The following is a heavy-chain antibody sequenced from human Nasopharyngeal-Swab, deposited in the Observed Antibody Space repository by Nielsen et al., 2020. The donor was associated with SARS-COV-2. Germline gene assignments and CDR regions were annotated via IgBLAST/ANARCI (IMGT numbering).Heavy chain of an antibody. V-gene: IGHV3-33*01. CDR2: IWYDGSNK. CDR1: GFTFSNYG. D-gene: IGHD4-23*01. J-gene: IGHJ4*02. CDR3: AAAPSGDYGGY. Sequence: GESLKISCAASGFTFSNYGMHWVRQAPGKGLEWLAVIWYDGSNKYYADSVKGRFTIARDNSKNTVSLQMHSLRTEATALYYCAAAPSGDYGGYWGQGTLVTVSS.